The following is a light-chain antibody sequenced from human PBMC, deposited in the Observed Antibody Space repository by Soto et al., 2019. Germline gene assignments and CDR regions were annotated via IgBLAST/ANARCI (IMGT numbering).Light chain of an antibody. CDR1: QSISTY. V-gene: IGKV1-39*01. CDR2: SAS. CDR3: QQSYGTPIN. J-gene: IGKJ5*01. Sequence: DIQMTQSPSSLSASVRDIVTITCRASQSISTYLNWYQQKPGKAPNLLIYSASNLQSGVPSRFSGSGSGTDFTLTISSLQPEDFAAYYCQQSYGTPINFGQGTRLEIK.